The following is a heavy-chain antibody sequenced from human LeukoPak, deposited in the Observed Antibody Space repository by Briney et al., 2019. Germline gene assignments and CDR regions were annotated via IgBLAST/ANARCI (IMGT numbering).Heavy chain of an antibody. Sequence: PGGSLRLSCAPSGFTFSSYAMSWVRQAPGKGLEWVANMNQDGSEQYYVESVKGRFTISRDNAKNSLYLQMNSLRVEDTAVYYCARDRGPNTYDYWGQGTLVTVSS. CDR2: MNQDGSEQ. CDR1: GFTFSSYA. D-gene: IGHD3-10*01. J-gene: IGHJ4*02. V-gene: IGHV3-7*01. CDR3: ARDRGPNTYDY.